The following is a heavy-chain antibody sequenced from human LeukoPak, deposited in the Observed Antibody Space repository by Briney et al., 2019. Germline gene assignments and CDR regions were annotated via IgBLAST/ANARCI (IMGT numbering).Heavy chain of an antibody. CDR2: INADNGNT. Sequence: ASVKVSCKASGYRFTSYGISWVRQAPGQVLEWVGWINADNGNTKFAQKIQGRVTLTTDTSTSTAYMELRSLRSDDTAVYYCARVITVTTDLDYWGQGTLVTVSS. J-gene: IGHJ4*02. CDR3: ARVITVTTDLDY. V-gene: IGHV1-18*01. D-gene: IGHD4-17*01. CDR1: GYRFTSYG.